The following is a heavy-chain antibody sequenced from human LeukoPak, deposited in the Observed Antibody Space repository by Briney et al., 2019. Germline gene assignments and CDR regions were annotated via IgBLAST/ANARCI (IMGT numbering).Heavy chain of an antibody. J-gene: IGHJ3*02. Sequence: NPSETLSLTCAVYGGSFSGYYWSWIRQPPGKGLEWIGYIYYSGSTNYNPSLKSRVTISVDTSKNQFSLKLSSVTAADTAVYYCARDVPWDYYDSSGYYESLAAFDIWGQGTMVTVSS. D-gene: IGHD3-22*01. CDR3: ARDVPWDYYDSSGYYESLAAFDI. V-gene: IGHV4-59*01. CDR2: IYYSGST. CDR1: GGSFSGYY.